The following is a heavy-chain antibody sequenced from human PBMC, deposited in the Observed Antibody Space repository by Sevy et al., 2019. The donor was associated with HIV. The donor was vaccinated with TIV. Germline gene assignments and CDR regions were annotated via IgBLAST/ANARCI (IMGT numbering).Heavy chain of an antibody. CDR3: AKQDNWNDFPFDY. CDR1: GFTVSSNY. D-gene: IGHD1-1*01. CDR2: ISYDGSNT. V-gene: IGHV3-30*18. J-gene: IGHJ4*02. Sequence: GGSLRLSCAASGFTVSSNYMSWVRQAPGKGLEWVAVISYDGSNTHYADSVKGRFTISRDNSKNTLFLQMSSLRAEDTAVYHCAKQDNWNDFPFDYWGQGILVTVSS.